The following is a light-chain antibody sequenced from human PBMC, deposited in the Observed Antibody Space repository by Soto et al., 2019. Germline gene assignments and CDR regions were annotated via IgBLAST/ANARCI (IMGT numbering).Light chain of an antibody. J-gene: IGKJ5*01. CDR3: HQYNNWPPVT. CDR1: QIVGTY. Sequence: EILMTQSPATLSVSPGDRATLFCRASQIVGTYLAWYQQKPGQAPRILISGASTRATGAPARFSGSGSWTDFTLTISSLQSDDSAVYYCHQYNNWPPVTFGQGTRMEVK. CDR2: GAS. V-gene: IGKV3-15*01.